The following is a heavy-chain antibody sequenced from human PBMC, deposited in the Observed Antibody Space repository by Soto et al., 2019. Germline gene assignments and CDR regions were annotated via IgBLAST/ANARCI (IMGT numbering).Heavy chain of an antibody. CDR1: GFTLSNIG. CDR2: ISAGGNTK. V-gene: IGHV3-30*18. CDR3: AKESGGERYAAYFDL. Sequence: QVQLVESGGGVVQPGTSLRLACAASGFTLSNIGMQWVRQAPGKGLEWVAVISAGGNTKYYADSVKGRFTISRDNSKNTLFLQMNGLRTEETAVYYCAKESGGERYAAYFDLWGQGTLVTVSA. J-gene: IGHJ4*02. D-gene: IGHD2-21*01.